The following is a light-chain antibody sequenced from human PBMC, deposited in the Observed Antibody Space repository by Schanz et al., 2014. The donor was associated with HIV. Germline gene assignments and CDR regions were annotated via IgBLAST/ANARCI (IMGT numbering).Light chain of an antibody. J-gene: IGLJ2*01. CDR1: SGHRTYA. Sequence: QLVLTQSPSASASLGASVKLTCTLDSGHRTYAIAWHQQQPEKGPRYLMNLNSDGSHSKGDGIPDRFSGSSSGAERYLTISSLQSEDEADYYCQTWGTGTHVLFGGGTKLTVL. CDR3: QTWGTGTHVL. CDR2: LNSDGSH. V-gene: IGLV4-69*02.